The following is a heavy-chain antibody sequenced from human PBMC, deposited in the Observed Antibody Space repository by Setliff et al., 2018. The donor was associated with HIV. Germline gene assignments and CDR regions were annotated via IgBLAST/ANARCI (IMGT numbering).Heavy chain of an antibody. V-gene: IGHV1-24*01. Sequence: ASVKVSCKISGFTLNELSIQWVRQAPAKGLEWMGGFDPEAGEIIYAQKFQGRVTMTEDTSTDTAYMDLSSLRSEDTAVYYCATHPPYRSAWYMRSWGQGTLVTVAS. CDR2: FDPEAGEI. CDR3: ATHPPYRSAWYMRS. J-gene: IGHJ5*02. D-gene: IGHD6-19*01. CDR1: GFTLNELS.